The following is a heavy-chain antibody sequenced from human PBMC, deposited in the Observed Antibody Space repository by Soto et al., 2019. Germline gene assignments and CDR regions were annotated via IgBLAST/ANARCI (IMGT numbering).Heavy chain of an antibody. CDR3: ARSDSRYYYYMDV. CDR1: ARSISTYD. D-gene: IGHD3-3*01. V-gene: IGHV4-59*01. J-gene: IGHJ6*03. CDR2: IYYSGST. Sequence: PETLSLTCTVSARSISTYDLSWIRQPPEKGLEWIGYIYYSGSTNYNPSLKSRVTISVDTSKNQFSLKLSSVTAADTAVYYCARSDSRYYYYMDVWGKGTTVTVS.